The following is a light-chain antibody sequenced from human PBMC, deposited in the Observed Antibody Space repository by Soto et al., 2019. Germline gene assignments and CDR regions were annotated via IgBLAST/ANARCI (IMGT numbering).Light chain of an antibody. CDR2: GNS. V-gene: IGLV1-40*01. CDR3: QSYDSRLSGYVV. CDR1: SSNIGAGYD. Sequence: QSVLTQPPSVSGAPGQRVTISCTGSSSNIGAGYDVHWYQQLPGTAPKLLIYGNSNRPSGVPDRFSGSKSGTSASLAITGRQAEDEADYSCQSYDSRLSGYVVFGGGIKLTVL. J-gene: IGLJ2*01.